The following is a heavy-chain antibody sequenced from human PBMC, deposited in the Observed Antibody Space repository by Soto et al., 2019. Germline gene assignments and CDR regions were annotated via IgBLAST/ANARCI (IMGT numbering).Heavy chain of an antibody. V-gene: IGHV4-34*01. Sequence: LALTCAVYGGSFSGYYWSWIRQPPGKGLEWIGEINHSGSTNYNPSLKSRVTISVDTSKNQFSLKLSSVTAADTAVYYCARGWGWLQTHYYFDYWGQGTLVTVSS. CDR1: GGSFSGYY. D-gene: IGHD5-12*01. CDR2: INHSGST. J-gene: IGHJ4*02. CDR3: ARGWGWLQTHYYFDY.